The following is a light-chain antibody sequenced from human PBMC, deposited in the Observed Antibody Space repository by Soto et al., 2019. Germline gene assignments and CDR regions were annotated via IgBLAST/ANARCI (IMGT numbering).Light chain of an antibody. CDR3: NSFTPTSPQV. CDR1: DRDIGAYDY. V-gene: IGLV2-14*03. J-gene: IGLJ1*01. Sequence: QSALTQPASVSGSPGQSITISCTGTDRDIGAYDYVSWYQRHPGKVPKLIIYDVTYRPSGVSSRFSGSKSGNTASLTISGLQADDEADYYCNSFTPTSPQVFGTGTKVTVL. CDR2: DVT.